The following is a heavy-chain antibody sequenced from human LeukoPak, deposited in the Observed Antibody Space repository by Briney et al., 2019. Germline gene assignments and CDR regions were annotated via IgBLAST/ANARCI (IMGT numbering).Heavy chain of an antibody. CDR1: GFTFSSYA. J-gene: IGHJ4*02. Sequence: GGSLRLSCAASGFTFSSYAMSWVRQAPGKGLEWVSAISGSGGSTYYADSVKGRFTISRDNSKNTLYLQMNSLRAEDTAVYYCAKAGITMVRGVVEYYLDYWGQGTLVTVSS. CDR2: ISGSGGST. V-gene: IGHV3-23*01. CDR3: AKAGITMVRGVVEYYLDY. D-gene: IGHD3-10*01.